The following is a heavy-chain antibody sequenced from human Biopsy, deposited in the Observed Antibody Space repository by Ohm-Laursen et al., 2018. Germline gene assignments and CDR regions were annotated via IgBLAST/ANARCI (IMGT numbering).Heavy chain of an antibody. CDR2: ISYTGYT. CDR3: ARGSNDFGGLYFPR. D-gene: IGHD4-23*01. V-gene: IGHV4-59*11. J-gene: IGHJ4*02. Sequence: TLSLTCTVSGGSFTGHYWSWIRQPPGEGLEWIGHISYTGYTSYNASLKGRVTISVDTSRNHFSLRLSSLTAADTAVYYCARGSNDFGGLYFPRWGQGTLLTVSS. CDR1: GGSFTGHY.